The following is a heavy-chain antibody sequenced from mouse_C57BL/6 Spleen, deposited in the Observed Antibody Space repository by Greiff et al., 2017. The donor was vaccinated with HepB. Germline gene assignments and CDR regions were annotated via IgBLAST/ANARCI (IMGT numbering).Heavy chain of an antibody. CDR3: ARWAYAMDY. V-gene: IGHV1-54*01. CDR2: INPGSGGT. CDR1: GYAFTNYL. J-gene: IGHJ4*01. Sequence: VQRVESGAELVRPGTSVKVSCKASGYAFTNYLIEWVKQRPGQGLEWIGVINPGSGGTNYNEKFKGKATLTADKSSSTAYMQLSSLTSEDSAVYFCARWAYAMDYWGQGTSVTVSS.